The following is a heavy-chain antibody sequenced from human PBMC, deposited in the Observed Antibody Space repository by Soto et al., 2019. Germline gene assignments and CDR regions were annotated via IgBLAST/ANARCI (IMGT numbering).Heavy chain of an antibody. Sequence: PSETLSLTCAVYGGSFSGYYWSWIRQPPGKGLEWIGEINHSGSTNYNPSLKSRVTISVDTSKNQFSLKLSSVTAADTAVYYCARGHGDYDFWSGYLDHRGQGTLVTVPS. J-gene: IGHJ4*02. D-gene: IGHD3-3*01. CDR2: INHSGST. V-gene: IGHV4-34*01. CDR1: GGSFSGYY. CDR3: ARGHGDYDFWSGYLDH.